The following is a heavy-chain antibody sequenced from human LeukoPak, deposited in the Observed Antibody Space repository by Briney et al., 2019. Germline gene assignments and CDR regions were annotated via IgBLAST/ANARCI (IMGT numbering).Heavy chain of an antibody. CDR1: GFTFSSYA. CDR3: ARGSYSGSFRGDY. Sequence: GGSLRLSCAASGFTFSSYAMHWVRQAPGKGLEWVAVISYDGSNKYYADSVKGRFTISRDNSKNTLCLQMNSMRAEDTAVYYCARGSYSGSFRGDYWGQGTLVTVSS. J-gene: IGHJ4*02. V-gene: IGHV3-30-3*01. D-gene: IGHD1-26*01. CDR2: ISYDGSNK.